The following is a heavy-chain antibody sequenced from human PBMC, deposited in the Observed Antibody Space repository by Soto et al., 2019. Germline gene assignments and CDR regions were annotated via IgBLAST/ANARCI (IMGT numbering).Heavy chain of an antibody. CDR1: GFTFSSYA. CDR2: ISGSGGST. CDR3: AKDPNDYGSGSYYNALDY. J-gene: IGHJ4*02. D-gene: IGHD3-10*01. Sequence: GESLKISCAASGFTFSSYAMSWVRQAPGKGLEWVSAISGSGGSTYYADSVKGRFTISRDNSKNTLYLQMNSLRAEDTAVYYCAKDPNDYGSGSYYNALDYWGQGTLVTVSS. V-gene: IGHV3-23*01.